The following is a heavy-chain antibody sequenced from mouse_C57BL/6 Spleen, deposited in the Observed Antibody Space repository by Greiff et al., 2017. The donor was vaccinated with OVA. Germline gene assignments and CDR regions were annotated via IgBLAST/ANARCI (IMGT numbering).Heavy chain of an antibody. CDR1: GYAFSSSW. D-gene: IGHD1-1*01. CDR2: IYPGDGDT. CDR3: ARYYYGSIDY. J-gene: IGHJ2*01. Sequence: QVQLQQSGPELVKPGASVKISCKASGYAFSSSWMNWVKRRPGKGLEWIGRIYPGDGDTNYNGKFKGKATLTADKSSSTAYMQLSSLTSEDSAVYFCARYYYGSIDYWGQGTTLTVSS. V-gene: IGHV1-82*01.